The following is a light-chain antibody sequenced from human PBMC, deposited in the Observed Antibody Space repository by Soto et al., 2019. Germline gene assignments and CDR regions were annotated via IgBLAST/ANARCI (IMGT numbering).Light chain of an antibody. V-gene: IGKV3-20*01. CDR2: GAS. CDR1: QSVSSSY. CDR3: QQYGSSPQWT. J-gene: IGKJ1*01. Sequence: EIVLTQSPGTLSLSPGERATLSCRASQSVSSSYLAWYQQKPGQAPRLLIYGASSRATGIPDRFSGSGSGTDLTLTISRREPEDFAVYYCQQYGSSPQWTFGQGTKVEIK.